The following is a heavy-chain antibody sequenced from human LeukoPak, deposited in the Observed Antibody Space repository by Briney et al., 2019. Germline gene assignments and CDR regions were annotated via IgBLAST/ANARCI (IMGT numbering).Heavy chain of an antibody. CDR2: ISSSSDDI. D-gene: IGHD3-9*01. Sequence: GGSLRLSCAASGFTFSTYSLNWVRQAPGKGLEWVSSISSSSDDIHYIDSVKGRFTISRGNAKNSLFLQMNSLRAEDTAVYYCARGDDILTGYYGFDSWGQGTLVTVSS. CDR3: ARGDDILTGYYGFDS. CDR1: GFTFSTYS. J-gene: IGHJ4*02. V-gene: IGHV3-21*01.